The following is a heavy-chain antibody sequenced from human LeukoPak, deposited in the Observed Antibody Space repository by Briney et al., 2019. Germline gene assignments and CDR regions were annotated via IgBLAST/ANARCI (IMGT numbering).Heavy chain of an antibody. CDR3: ARGEGEGSSGSRFDY. V-gene: IGHV4-34*01. D-gene: IGHD3-22*01. CDR2: INHSGST. Sequence: SETLSLTCAAYGGSFSGYYWSWIRQPPGKGLEWIGEINHSGSTNYNPSLKSRVTISVDTSKNQFSLKLSSVTAADTAVYYCARGEGEGSSGSRFDYWGQGTLVTVSS. J-gene: IGHJ4*02. CDR1: GGSFSGYY.